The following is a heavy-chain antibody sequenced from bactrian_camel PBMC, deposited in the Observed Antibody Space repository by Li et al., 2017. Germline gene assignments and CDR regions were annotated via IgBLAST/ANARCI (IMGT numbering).Heavy chain of an antibody. CDR1: GYTYAYTTNY. CDR3: AADLGGDRRCMACVASHACD. Sequence: VQLVESGGGSVKSGGSLRLSCVASGYTYAYTTNYMAWFRQAPGKGREGVARIYTPSGSTVYADSVKGRFTISQDNANNTVNLMMNSLKPEDTAMYYCAADLGGDRRCMACVASHACDWGQGTQVTVS. J-gene: IGHJ4*01. V-gene: IGHV3S40*01. D-gene: IGHD1*01. CDR2: IYTPSGST.